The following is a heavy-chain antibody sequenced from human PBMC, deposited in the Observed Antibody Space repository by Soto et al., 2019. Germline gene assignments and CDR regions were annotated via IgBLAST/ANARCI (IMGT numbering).Heavy chain of an antibody. Sequence: GGSLRLSCAASGFTFSSYGMHWVRQAPGKGLGWEAVISYDGSNKYYADSVKGRFTISRDNSKNTLYLQMNSLRAEDTAVYYCAKDENSSSRRRNWFDPWGQGTLVTVSS. J-gene: IGHJ5*02. D-gene: IGHD6-13*01. CDR2: ISYDGSNK. CDR1: GFTFSSYG. CDR3: AKDENSSSRRRNWFDP. V-gene: IGHV3-30*18.